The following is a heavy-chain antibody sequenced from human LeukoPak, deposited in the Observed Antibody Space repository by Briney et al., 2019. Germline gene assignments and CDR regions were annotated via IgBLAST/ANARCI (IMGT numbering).Heavy chain of an antibody. Sequence: SETLSLTCTVSGGSISSSSYYWGWIRQPPGKGLEWIGSIYYSGSTYYNPSLKSRVTISIDTSKNQFSLKLSSVTAADTAVYYCASPLDDIVVVPAAPAGVWFDPWGQGTLVTVSS. J-gene: IGHJ5*02. CDR2: IYYSGST. V-gene: IGHV4-39*01. D-gene: IGHD2-2*01. CDR3: ASPLDDIVVVPAAPAGVWFDP. CDR1: GGSISSSSYY.